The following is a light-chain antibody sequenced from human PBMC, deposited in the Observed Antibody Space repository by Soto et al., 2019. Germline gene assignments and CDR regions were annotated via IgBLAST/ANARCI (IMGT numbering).Light chain of an antibody. CDR3: QQYNNWT. Sequence: EIVMTQSPATLSVSPGERATLSCRASQSVRSNLAWYQQKPGQAPRLLIYGASTRATGIPARFSGSGSGTEFPLTISSLQSEDFAVYYCQQYNNWTFGQGTKVEIK. CDR2: GAS. V-gene: IGKV3-15*01. J-gene: IGKJ1*01. CDR1: QSVRSN.